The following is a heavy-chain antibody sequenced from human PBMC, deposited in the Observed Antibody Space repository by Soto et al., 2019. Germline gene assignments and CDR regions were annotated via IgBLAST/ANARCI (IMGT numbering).Heavy chain of an antibody. V-gene: IGHV1-8*01. D-gene: IGHD3-22*01. J-gene: IGHJ4*02. CDR2: MNPNSGNT. Sequence: QVQLVQSGAEVKKPGASVKVSCKASGYTFTSYDINWVRQATGQGLEWMGWMNPNSGNTGYAQKFQGRVTMTRNTSRSTAYMELSSLRSEDTAVYYCARGFIPTYYYDSSGYYVLDYCGQGTLVTVSS. CDR3: ARGFIPTYYYDSSGYYVLDY. CDR1: GYTFTSYD.